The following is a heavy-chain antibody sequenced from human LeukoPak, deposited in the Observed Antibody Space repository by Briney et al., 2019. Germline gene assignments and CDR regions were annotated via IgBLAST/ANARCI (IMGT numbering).Heavy chain of an antibody. D-gene: IGHD2-15*01. Sequence: SETLSLTCTVSDGSISTSNYHWAWVRQPPEKGLEWIGSVYYTGSAYYNPSLKSRVTISVDTSKNQFSLKLNSVTAADTAVYYCAKTVAVPTGRFDYWGQGTLVTVSS. CDR1: DGSISTSNYH. CDR2: VYYTGSA. J-gene: IGHJ4*02. CDR3: AKTVAVPTGRFDY. V-gene: IGHV4-39*01.